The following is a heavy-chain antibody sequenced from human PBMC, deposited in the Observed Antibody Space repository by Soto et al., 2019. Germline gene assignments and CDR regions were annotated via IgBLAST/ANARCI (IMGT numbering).Heavy chain of an antibody. Sequence: ELQVLESGGGLVQPGGSLRLTCAASGFTLSEYGTSWVRQAPGKGLEWVSFVSGSGDSTYYTDSVKGRFTISRDSSKNTGGLQTNSLRAEDTAVYYCATSNYGDRDWGQGTLVTVSS. CDR2: VSGSGDST. CDR3: ATSNYGDRD. D-gene: IGHD3-10*01. V-gene: IGHV3-23*01. CDR1: GFTLSEYG. J-gene: IGHJ4*02.